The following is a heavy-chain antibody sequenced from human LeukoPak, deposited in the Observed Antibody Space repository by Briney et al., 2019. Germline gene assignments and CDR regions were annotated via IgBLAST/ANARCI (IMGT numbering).Heavy chain of an antibody. CDR2: ISSSSSYI. V-gene: IGHV3-21*01. CDR1: GFTFSSYS. Sequence: GGSLRLSCAASGFTFSSYSMTWVRQAPGKGLEWVSSISSSSSYIYYADSVKGRFTISRDNAKNSLYLQMNSLRAEDTAVYYCARDDNWNYRGYYYYGMDVWGQGTTVTVSS. D-gene: IGHD1-7*01. J-gene: IGHJ6*02. CDR3: ARDDNWNYRGYYYYGMDV.